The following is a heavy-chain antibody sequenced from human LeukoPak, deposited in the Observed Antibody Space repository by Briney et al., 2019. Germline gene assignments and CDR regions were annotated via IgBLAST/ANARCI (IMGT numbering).Heavy chain of an antibody. CDR3: ARVVRSYGRGWYYAFDI. CDR2: IYYSGST. Sequence: SETLSLTCTVSGGSISSYYWSWIRQPPGKGLEWIGYIYYSGSTNYNPSLKSRVTISVDTSKNQLSLKLSSVTAADTAVYYCARVVRSYGRGWYYAFDIWGQGTMVTVSS. J-gene: IGHJ3*02. D-gene: IGHD6-19*01. V-gene: IGHV4-59*01. CDR1: GGSISSYY.